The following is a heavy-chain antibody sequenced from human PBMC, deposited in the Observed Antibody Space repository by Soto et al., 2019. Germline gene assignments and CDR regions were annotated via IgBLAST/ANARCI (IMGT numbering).Heavy chain of an antibody. CDR1: GGSFSGYY. Sequence: SETLSLTCAVYGGSFSGYYWSWIRQPPGKGLEWIGEINHSGSTNYNPSLKSRVTISVDTSKNQFSLKLSSVTAADTAVYYCARGSDSSGYYSNYYYYGMDVWGQGTTVTVS. D-gene: IGHD3-22*01. V-gene: IGHV4-34*01. J-gene: IGHJ6*02. CDR2: INHSGST. CDR3: ARGSDSSGYYSNYYYYGMDV.